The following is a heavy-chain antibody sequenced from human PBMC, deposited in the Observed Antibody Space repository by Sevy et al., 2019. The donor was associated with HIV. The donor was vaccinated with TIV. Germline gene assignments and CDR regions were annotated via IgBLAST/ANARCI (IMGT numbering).Heavy chain of an antibody. V-gene: IGHV3-15*07. CDR3: TADGLTTEGYYGMDV. D-gene: IGHD4-17*01. Sequence: GGSLRLSCAASGFTFSNAWMNWVRQAPGKGLEWVGRIKSIADGGTTGYAAPVKGRFTISRDDSKNTLYLQMNSLKTEDTALYYCTADGLTTEGYYGMDVWGQGTTVTVS. J-gene: IGHJ6*02. CDR1: GFTFSNAW. CDR2: IKSIADGGTT.